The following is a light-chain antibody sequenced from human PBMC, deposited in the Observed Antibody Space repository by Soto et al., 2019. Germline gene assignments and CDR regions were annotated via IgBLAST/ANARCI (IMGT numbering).Light chain of an antibody. CDR3: QQRSNWL. V-gene: IGKV3-15*01. CDR1: QSVSSH. J-gene: IGKJ3*01. Sequence: EIVVTQSPATLSVSPGERATLSCRTSQSVSSHVAWYQQKPGQAPRLLIHGASTRATAIPARFSGSGSGTEFTLTIISLQSEDLAVYYCQQRSNWLFGPGTKVDIK. CDR2: GAS.